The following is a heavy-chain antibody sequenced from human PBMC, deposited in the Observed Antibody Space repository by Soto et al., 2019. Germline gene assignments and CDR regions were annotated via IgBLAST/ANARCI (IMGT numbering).Heavy chain of an antibody. D-gene: IGHD1-1*01. CDR2: ISWNSGSI. CDR3: ASPQFGTLDF. CDR1: GFTFDDYA. J-gene: IGHJ4*02. Sequence: GGSLRLSCAASGFTFDDYAMHWVRQAPGKGLEWVSGISWNSGSIGYADSVKGRFTISRDNAKNSLYLQMNSLKTEDTDMYYCASPQFGTLDFWGQGTLVTVSS. V-gene: IGHV3-9*01.